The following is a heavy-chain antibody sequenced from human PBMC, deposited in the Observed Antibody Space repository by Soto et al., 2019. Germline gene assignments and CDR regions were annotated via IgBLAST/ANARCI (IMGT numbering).Heavy chain of an antibody. V-gene: IGHV1-69*06. CDR2: IIPIFGPA. Sequence: QVQLVQSGAEVKKPGSSVKVSCKASGGTFNTFAISWVRQAPGQGLEWMGGIIPIFGPANYAEKFQGRVTITAAKSTRTACLELTSLTSEETAVYYCAVAAKRYFAYGGQGTLVTVSS. D-gene: IGHD5-12*01. J-gene: IGHJ4*02. CDR3: AVAAKRYFAY. CDR1: GGTFNTFA.